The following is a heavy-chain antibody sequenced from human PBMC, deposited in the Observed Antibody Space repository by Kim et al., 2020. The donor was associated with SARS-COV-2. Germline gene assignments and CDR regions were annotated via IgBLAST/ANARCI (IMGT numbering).Heavy chain of an antibody. J-gene: IGHJ6*02. CDR3: ARDYYGDYGTYGMDV. CDR1: GYTFTSYA. D-gene: IGHD4-17*01. Sequence: ASVKVSCKASGYTFTSYAMHWVRQAPGQRLEWMGWINAGNGNTKYSQKFQGRVTITRDTSASTAYMELSSLRSEDTAVYYCARDYYGDYGTYGMDVWSQGTTVTVSS. CDR2: INAGNGNT. V-gene: IGHV1-3*01.